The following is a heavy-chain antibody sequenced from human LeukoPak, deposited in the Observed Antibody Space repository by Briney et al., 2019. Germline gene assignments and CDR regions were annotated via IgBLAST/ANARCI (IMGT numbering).Heavy chain of an antibody. CDR1: GFTFSSYA. V-gene: IGHV3-30*04. J-gene: IGHJ4*02. CDR2: ISYDGSNK. CDR3: ARDLLDGGYSADY. Sequence: PGGSLRLSCAASGFTFSSYAMHWVRQAPGKGLEWVAVISYDGSNKYYADSVKGRFTISRDNSKNTLYLQMNGLRAEDTAVYYCARDLLDGGYSADYWGQGTLVTVSS. D-gene: IGHD1-26*01.